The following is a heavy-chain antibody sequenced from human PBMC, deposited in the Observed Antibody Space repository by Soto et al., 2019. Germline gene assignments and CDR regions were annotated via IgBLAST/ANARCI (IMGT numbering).Heavy chain of an antibody. CDR3: AKDLKVSGGVHGSLKYYYGMDV. D-gene: IGHD3-10*01. Sequence: QVQLAESGGGVVQPGRSLRISCAASGFSFSNHGMQWVRQAPGKGLEWVAVISYDGNVKYYTDSVKGRFTISRDNSQSTLFLQMDSLRPEDAAVYYCAKDLKVSGGVHGSLKYYYGMDVWGQGTTVTVSS. CDR1: GFSFSNHG. J-gene: IGHJ6*02. V-gene: IGHV3-30*18. CDR2: ISYDGNVK.